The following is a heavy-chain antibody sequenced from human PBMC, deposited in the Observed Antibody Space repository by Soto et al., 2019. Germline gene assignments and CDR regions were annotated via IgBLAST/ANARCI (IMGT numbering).Heavy chain of an antibody. CDR2: INPDGSTT. CDR3: ARDLRGSHDY. Sequence: PGGSLRLSCATSGFTFSTYWFNWVRQAPGKGLVWVSLINPDGSTTTYADSVKGRFTISRDNAKNTVYLQMNSLRVEDTAHYYCARDLRGSHDYWGQGTPVTVSS. D-gene: IGHD1-26*01. V-gene: IGHV3-74*01. J-gene: IGHJ4*02. CDR1: GFTFSTYW.